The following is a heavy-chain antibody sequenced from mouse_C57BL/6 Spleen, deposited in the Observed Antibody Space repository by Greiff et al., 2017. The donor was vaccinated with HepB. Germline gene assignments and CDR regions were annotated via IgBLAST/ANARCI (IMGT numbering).Heavy chain of an antibody. V-gene: IGHV5-17*01. D-gene: IGHD1-1*01. CDR1: GFTFSDYG. CDR2: ISSGSSTI. Sequence: EVKLMESGGGLVKPGGSLKLSCAASGFTFSDYGMHWVRQAPEKGLEWVAYISSGSSTIYYADKVKGRITITRDNAKNTLFLQMTSLRSEDTAMYYCARGGVRYGSSYGYFDVWGTGTTVTVSS. J-gene: IGHJ1*03. CDR3: ARGGVRYGSSYGYFDV.